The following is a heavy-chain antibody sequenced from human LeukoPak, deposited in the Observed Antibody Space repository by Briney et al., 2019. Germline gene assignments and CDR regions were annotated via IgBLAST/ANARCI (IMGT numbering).Heavy chain of an antibody. CDR1: GGSISSYY. CDR3: ARVYCSSTSCYAFDI. D-gene: IGHD2-2*01. V-gene: IGHV4-59*01. CDR2: IYYSGST. J-gene: IGHJ3*02. Sequence: SETLSLTCTVSGGSISSYYWSWIRQPPGKGLEWIGYIYYSGSTNYNPSLKSRVTISVDTSKNHFSLKLTSVTAADTAIHYCARVYCSSTSCYAFDIWGQGTMVTVSS.